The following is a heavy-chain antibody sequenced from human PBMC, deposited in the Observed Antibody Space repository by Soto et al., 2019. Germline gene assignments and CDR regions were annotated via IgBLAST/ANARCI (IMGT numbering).Heavy chain of an antibody. D-gene: IGHD4-17*01. CDR3: ARLDKVTTLT. CDR2: MYYSGST. V-gene: IGHV4-39*01. CDR1: GGSISDTYSY. Sequence: SGALSLTCTDSGGSISDTYSYWGWIRQAPGKGLEWIGSMYYSGSTFYNPSLKSRVTISADTSKNQFSLKLSSVTAADTALYFCARLDKVTTLTWGQGTLVTVSS. J-gene: IGHJ5*02.